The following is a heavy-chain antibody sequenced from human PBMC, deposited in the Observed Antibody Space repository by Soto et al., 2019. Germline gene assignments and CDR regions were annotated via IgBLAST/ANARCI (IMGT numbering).Heavy chain of an antibody. CDR3: ARRMNVAGGWFDS. J-gene: IGHJ5*01. Sequence: SETLSLTCAVSGVSIRSSAYHWGWVRQPPGKGLEWLGSVDQSGTTYYNPSLNRRVTISLDTSKRHFSLKVTSATAADTAVYYCARRMNVAGGWFDSWGQGTPVTVSS. V-gene: IGHV4-39*02. CDR2: VDQSGTT. CDR1: GVSIRSSAYH. D-gene: IGHD1-1*01.